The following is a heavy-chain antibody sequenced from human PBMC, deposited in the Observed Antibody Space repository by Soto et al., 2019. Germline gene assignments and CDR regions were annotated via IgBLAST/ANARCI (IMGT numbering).Heavy chain of an antibody. V-gene: IGHV1-58*01. D-gene: IGHD3-10*01. CDR2: IVVGTGDT. CDR1: GFTFTSSS. CDR3: AADRGYL. Sequence: QMQLVQSGPEVKKPGTSVKVSCKASGFTFTSSSVQWVRQARGQGLEWIGWIVVGTGDTKYPQKFQERVTFDRDISTTTAFMEVSSLTSDDTAVYYCAADRGYLWGQGTLVTVSS. J-gene: IGHJ5*02.